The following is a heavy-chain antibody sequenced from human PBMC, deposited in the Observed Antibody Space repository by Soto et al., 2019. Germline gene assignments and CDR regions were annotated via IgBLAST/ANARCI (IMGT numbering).Heavy chain of an antibody. CDR3: ARGPPTDYYYYYYMDV. Sequence: GGSLRLSCAASGFTFSSYWMHWVRQAPGKGLVWVSRINSDGSSTSYADSVKGRFTISRDNAKNTLYLQMNSLRAEDTAVYYCARGPPTDYYYYYYMDVWGKGTTVTVSS. CDR2: INSDGSST. J-gene: IGHJ6*03. CDR1: GFTFSSYW. V-gene: IGHV3-74*01.